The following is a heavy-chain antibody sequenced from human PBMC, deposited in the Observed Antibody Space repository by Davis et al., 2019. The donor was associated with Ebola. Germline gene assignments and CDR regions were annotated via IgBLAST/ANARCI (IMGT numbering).Heavy chain of an antibody. CDR3: ARIGSSSGWYEAFDT. V-gene: IGHV4-59*11. J-gene: IGHJ3*02. CDR1: GGSISGHS. CDR2: IHYSGAT. D-gene: IGHD6-19*01. Sequence: PSETLSLTCTVSGGSISGHSWNWIRQPPGKGLEWIGYIHYSGATNYNPSLKSRVTISVDTSKNQFSLKLTSVTAADTALYYCARIGSSSGWYEAFDTWGKGTMVTVSS.